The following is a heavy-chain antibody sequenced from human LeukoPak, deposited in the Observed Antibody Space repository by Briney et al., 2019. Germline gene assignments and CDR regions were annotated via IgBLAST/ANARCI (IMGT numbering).Heavy chain of an antibody. D-gene: IGHD2-8*01. Sequence: ASVKVSCTASGYTFTGYYMHWVRQAPGKGLEWMGWINPNSGGTNYAQKFQGRVTMTRDTSISTAYMELSRLRSDDTAVYYCARAPVKIDGLDYWGQGTLVTVSS. J-gene: IGHJ4*02. CDR2: INPNSGGT. CDR3: ARAPVKIDGLDY. CDR1: GYTFTGYY. V-gene: IGHV1-2*02.